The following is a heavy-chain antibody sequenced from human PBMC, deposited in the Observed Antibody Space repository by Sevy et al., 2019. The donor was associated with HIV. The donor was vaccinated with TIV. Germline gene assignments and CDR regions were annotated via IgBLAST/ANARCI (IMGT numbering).Heavy chain of an antibody. CDR1: GFTFSSYS. D-gene: IGHD3-3*01. V-gene: IGHV3-48*01. CDR2: ISSSSSTI. J-gene: IGHJ6*02. Sequence: GGFLRLSCAASGFTFSSYSMNWVRQAPGKGLEWVSYISSSSSTIYYADSVKGRFTISRDNAKNSLYLQMNSLRAEDTAVYYCARCLYDFWSGYYTSYYYYGMDVWGQGTTVTVSS. CDR3: ARCLYDFWSGYYTSYYYYGMDV.